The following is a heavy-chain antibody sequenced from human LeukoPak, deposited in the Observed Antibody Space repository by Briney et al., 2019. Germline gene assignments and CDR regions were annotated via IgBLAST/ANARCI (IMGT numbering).Heavy chain of an antibody. Sequence: ASVKVSCKVSGYTLTELSMHWVRQAPGKGLEWMGGFDPEDGETIYAQKFQGRVTMTEDTSTGTAYMELSSLRSEDTAVYYCARDIIAARPSYYYYYMDVWGKGTTVTVSS. J-gene: IGHJ6*03. V-gene: IGHV1-24*01. CDR2: FDPEDGET. CDR1: GYTLTELS. CDR3: ARDIIAARPSYYYYYMDV. D-gene: IGHD6-6*01.